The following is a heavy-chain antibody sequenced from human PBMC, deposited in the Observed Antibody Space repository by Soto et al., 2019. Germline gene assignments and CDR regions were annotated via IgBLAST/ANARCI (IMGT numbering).Heavy chain of an antibody. CDR1: GGSISSDY. Sequence: SETLSLTCTVSGGSISSDYWSWIRQPPGKGLEWIGYIYYSGSTNYNPSLKSRVTISVDTSKNQFSLKLSSVTAADTAVYYCARDPTGLGQWLGATNAFDIWGQGTMVTVSS. J-gene: IGHJ3*02. CDR2: IYYSGST. V-gene: IGHV4-59*01. D-gene: IGHD6-19*01. CDR3: ARDPTGLGQWLGATNAFDI.